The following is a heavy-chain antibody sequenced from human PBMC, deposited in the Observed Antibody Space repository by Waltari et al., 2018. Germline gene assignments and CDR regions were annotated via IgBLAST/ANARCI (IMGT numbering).Heavy chain of an antibody. CDR1: GFSLSPGGVG. V-gene: IGHV2-5*01. Sequence: QITLKESGPTLVKPTQTLTLTCTFSGFSLSPGGVGVGWVRPPPGQALEWLALIYWNDDKRYSPSLKSRLTITKDTSKNQVVLTMTNMDPVDTATYYCAHSGGRITMVRAYYYYGMDVWGQGTTVTVSS. D-gene: IGHD3-10*01. J-gene: IGHJ6*02. CDR2: IYWNDDK. CDR3: AHSGGRITMVRAYYYYGMDV.